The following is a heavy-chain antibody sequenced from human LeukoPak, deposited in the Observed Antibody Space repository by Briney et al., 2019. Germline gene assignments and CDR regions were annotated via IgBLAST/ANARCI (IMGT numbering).Heavy chain of an antibody. Sequence: PGRSLRLSCAASGFAFDNYHMHWVRQAPGKGLEWVAAVWYDGSNKYYVDSVKGRFTISRDNSKNTVYLQMNSLRAEDTAIYYCAKPGTTSWTRYLYYYYMDVWGKGTTVSVSS. CDR2: VWYDGSNK. CDR3: AKPGTTSWTRYLYYYYMDV. CDR1: GFAFDNYH. D-gene: IGHD2-2*01. J-gene: IGHJ6*03. V-gene: IGHV3-33*06.